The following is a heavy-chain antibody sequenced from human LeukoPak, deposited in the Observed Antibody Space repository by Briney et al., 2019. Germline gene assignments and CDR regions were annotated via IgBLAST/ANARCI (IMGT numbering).Heavy chain of an antibody. V-gene: IGHV3-30-3*01. D-gene: IGHD2-8*01. Sequence: SLRLSCATSGFTFNTYAIHWVRQAPGKGLEWVAVVSYDGTKNYYADSVKGRFTISRDNSKKTQYLQMNSLRAEDTAVYHCARDLGYCTTTGCSDIGGWFDPWGQGTLVTVSS. CDR2: VSYDGTKN. CDR1: GFTFNTYA. CDR3: ARDLGYCTTTGCSDIGGWFDP. J-gene: IGHJ5*02.